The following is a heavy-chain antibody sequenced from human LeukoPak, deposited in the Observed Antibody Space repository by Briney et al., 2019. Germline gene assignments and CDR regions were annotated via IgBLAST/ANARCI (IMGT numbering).Heavy chain of an antibody. CDR2: IYYSGST. Sequence: SETLSLTCAVSGYSISSGYYWGWIRQPPGKGLEWIGYIYYSGSTNYNPSLKSRVTISVDTSKNQFSLKLTSVTAADTAVYYCARDGYNDAFDIWGQGTMVTVSS. CDR3: ARDGYNDAFDI. J-gene: IGHJ3*02. V-gene: IGHV4-61*01. D-gene: IGHD5-24*01. CDR1: GYSISSGYY.